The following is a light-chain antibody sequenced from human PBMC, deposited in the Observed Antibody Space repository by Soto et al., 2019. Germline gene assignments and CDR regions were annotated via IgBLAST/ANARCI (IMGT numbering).Light chain of an antibody. J-gene: IGKJ5*01. CDR1: QTVSITY. V-gene: IGKV3-20*01. Sequence: VLTPSPGTLSLSPGESATLFCRASQTVSITYLTWYQQKPGQAPRLLIFGASKRATGIPDRFSGSGSGRDFTLTISGLEPEDFAVYYCQQYGGSPLISFGQGTRLEI. CDR3: QQYGGSPLIS. CDR2: GAS.